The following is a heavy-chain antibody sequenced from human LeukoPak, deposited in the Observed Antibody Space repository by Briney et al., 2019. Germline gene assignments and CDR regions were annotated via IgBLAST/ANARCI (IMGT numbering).Heavy chain of an antibody. CDR2: ISGSDGST. Sequence: PGGSLRLSCAASGITFRNAWMSWVRQAPGKGLEWVSAISGSDGSTYYADSVKGRFTISRDNSKDTLYLQINSLRAEDTAVYYCAKVSAVTRGHFDYWGQGNLVTVSS. CDR3: AKVSAVTRGHFDY. D-gene: IGHD3-10*01. V-gene: IGHV3-23*01. CDR1: GITFRNAW. J-gene: IGHJ4*02.